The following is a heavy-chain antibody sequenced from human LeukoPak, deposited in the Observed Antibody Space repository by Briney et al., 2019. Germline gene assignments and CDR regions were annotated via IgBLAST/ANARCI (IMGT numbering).Heavy chain of an antibody. Sequence: GGSLRLSCAASGFTFSSYVMSWVRQAPGKGLEWVSTISGSGGSTYYADSVKGRFTISRDNSKNTLYLQMNSLSGEDTAVYYCAKDGYSSGPGYFDYWGQGTLVTVSS. D-gene: IGHD6-19*01. CDR2: ISGSGGST. CDR3: AKDGYSSGPGYFDY. J-gene: IGHJ4*02. V-gene: IGHV3-23*01. CDR1: GFTFSSYV.